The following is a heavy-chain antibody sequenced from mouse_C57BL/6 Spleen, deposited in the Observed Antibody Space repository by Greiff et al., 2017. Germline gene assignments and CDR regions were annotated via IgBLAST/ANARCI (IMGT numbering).Heavy chain of an antibody. Sequence: LEESGAELVRPGASVKLSCTASGFNIKDDYMHWVKQRPEQGLEWIGWIDPENGDTEYASKFQGKATITADTSSNTAYLQLSSLTSEDTAVYYCTTPLRYFDYWGQGTTLTVSS. V-gene: IGHV14-4*01. CDR3: TTPLRYFDY. D-gene: IGHD1-1*01. CDR2: IDPENGDT. CDR1: GFNIKDDY. J-gene: IGHJ2*01.